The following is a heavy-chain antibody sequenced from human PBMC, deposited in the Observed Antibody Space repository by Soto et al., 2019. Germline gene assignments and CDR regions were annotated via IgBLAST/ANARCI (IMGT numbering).Heavy chain of an antibody. J-gene: IGHJ5*02. CDR2: ISSSGGST. D-gene: IGHD6-13*01. V-gene: IGHV3-23*01. CDR1: GFTFSSYA. CDR3: AKDRSIAAAGTWVNWFDP. Sequence: GGSLRLSCAASGFTFSSYAMSWVRQAPGKGLEWVSAISSSGGSTYYADSVKGRFTISRDNSKNTLYVQMNSLRAEDTAVYYCAKDRSIAAAGTWVNWFDPWGQGTLVTVSS.